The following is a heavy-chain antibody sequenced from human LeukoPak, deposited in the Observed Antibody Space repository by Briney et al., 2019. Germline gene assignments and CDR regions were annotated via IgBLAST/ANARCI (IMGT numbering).Heavy chain of an antibody. Sequence: GGSLRLSCAASGFTFSRHGMHWVRQAPGKGLEWVVVISAGGNTKYYADSVKGRFTIFREPSRNTVYLEMNGLREEDTAVYYCAREGAWGNWYFDLWGRGTLVTVSS. D-gene: IGHD3-16*01. CDR2: ISAGGNTK. J-gene: IGHJ2*01. CDR1: GFTFSRHG. V-gene: IGHV3-30*03. CDR3: AREGAWGNWYFDL.